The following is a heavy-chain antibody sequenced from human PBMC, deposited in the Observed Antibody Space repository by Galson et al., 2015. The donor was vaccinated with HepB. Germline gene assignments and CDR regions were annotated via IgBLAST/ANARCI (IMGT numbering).Heavy chain of an antibody. Sequence: SLTCAVYGGSFSGYYWSWIRQPPGKGLEWVGEINHSGSTNYNPSLKSRVTISVDTSKNQFSLKLSSVTAADTAVYYCARGQGWLRAFDIWGQGTMVTVSS. J-gene: IGHJ3*02. V-gene: IGHV4-34*01. CDR3: ARGQGWLRAFDI. CDR2: INHSGST. D-gene: IGHD5-18*01. CDR1: GGSFSGYY.